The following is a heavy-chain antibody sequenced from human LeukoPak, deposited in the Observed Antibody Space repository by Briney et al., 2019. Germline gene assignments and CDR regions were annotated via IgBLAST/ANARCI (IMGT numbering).Heavy chain of an antibody. CDR3: ARAGQYCGGDCFYFDY. CDR1: GGTFSSYA. CDR2: IIPIFGIA. D-gene: IGHD2-21*02. Sequence: KXSCKASGGTFSSYAISWVRQAPGQGLEWMGRIIPIFGIANYAQKFQGRVTITADKSTGTAYMELSSLRSEDTAVYYCARAGQYCGGDCFYFDYWGQGTLVTVSS. V-gene: IGHV1-69*04. J-gene: IGHJ4*02.